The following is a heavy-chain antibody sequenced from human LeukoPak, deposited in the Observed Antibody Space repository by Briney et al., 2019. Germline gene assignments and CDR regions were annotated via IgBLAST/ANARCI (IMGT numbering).Heavy chain of an antibody. V-gene: IGHV3-74*01. Sequence: WGSLRLSCAASGFTFSTYWMHWVRQAPGTGLVWASLINSDGSSTNYADSVKGRFTISRDNAKNTLYLQMNSLRAEDTAVYYCATDVPAVTIFGYWGEGTLVTVSS. CDR2: INSDGSST. D-gene: IGHD2-2*01. CDR3: ATDVPAVTIFGY. CDR1: GFTFSTYW. J-gene: IGHJ4*02.